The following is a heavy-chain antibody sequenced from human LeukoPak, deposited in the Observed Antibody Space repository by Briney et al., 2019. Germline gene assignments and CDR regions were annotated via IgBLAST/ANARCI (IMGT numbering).Heavy chain of an antibody. CDR1: GFTFSSYV. CDR3: AKDLPAFIVVVPAAVFDY. V-gene: IGHV3-23*01. CDR2: ISGSGGST. J-gene: IGHJ4*02. D-gene: IGHD2-2*01. Sequence: GGSLRLSCAASGFTFSSYVMSWVRQAPGKGLEWVSAISGSGGSTYYADSVKGRFTISRDNSKNTLYLQMNSLRAEDTAVYYCAKDLPAFIVVVPAAVFDYWGQGTLVTVSS.